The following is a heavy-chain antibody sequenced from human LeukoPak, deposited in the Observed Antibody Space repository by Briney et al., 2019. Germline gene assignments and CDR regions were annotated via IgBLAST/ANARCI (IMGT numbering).Heavy chain of an antibody. CDR3: AKRYKEAY. Sequence: GGSLRLSCAASGFTFSSYSMNWVRQAPGKGLEWVSYISSSSSTIYYADSVKGRFTISRDNAKNTLYLQMNSLRAEDTAVYYCAKRYKEAYWGQGTLVTVSS. V-gene: IGHV3-48*01. J-gene: IGHJ4*02. CDR2: ISSSSSTI. D-gene: IGHD3-16*02. CDR1: GFTFSSYS.